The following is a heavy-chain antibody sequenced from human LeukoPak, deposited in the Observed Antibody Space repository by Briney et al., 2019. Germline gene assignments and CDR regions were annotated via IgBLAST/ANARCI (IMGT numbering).Heavy chain of an antibody. D-gene: IGHD3-10*01. J-gene: IGHJ6*03. V-gene: IGHV3-23*01. Sequence: GGSLRLSCAASGFTFSNYAMSWVRQAPGKGLEWVSTISGSGGTTYYADAVKGRFTISRDNSKNTLYLQMNSLRDEDTAVYYCAKGGAVSSKSITMIRGTRRYYYYMDVWGKGTTVTISS. CDR2: ISGSGGTT. CDR3: AKGGAVSSKSITMIRGTRRYYYYMDV. CDR1: GFTFSNYA.